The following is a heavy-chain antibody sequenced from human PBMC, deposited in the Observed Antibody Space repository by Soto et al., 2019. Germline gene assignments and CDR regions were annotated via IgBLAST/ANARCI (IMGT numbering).Heavy chain of an antibody. CDR3: AKMMTTVTTDFDL. J-gene: IGHJ2*01. Sequence: GASVKVSCKASGYTFTSYAMHWVRQAPGQRLEWMGWINAGNGNTKYSQKFQGRVTITRDTSASTAYMELSSLRSEDTAVYYCAKMMTTVTTDFDLWGRGTLVTVSS. D-gene: IGHD4-17*01. V-gene: IGHV1-3*01. CDR1: GYTFTSYA. CDR2: INAGNGNT.